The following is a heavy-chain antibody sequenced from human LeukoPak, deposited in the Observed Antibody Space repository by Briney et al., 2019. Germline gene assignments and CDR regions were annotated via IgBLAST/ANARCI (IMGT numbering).Heavy chain of an antibody. CDR3: ATVSSSWLGYFQH. CDR2: IYSGGRT. Sequence: GGSLRLSCAASGFTFSTYWMHWVRQAPGKGLEWVSVIYSGGRTYDADSVKGRFIISRDTSKNTLYLQMNSLTAEDTAVYYCATVSSSWLGYFQHWGQGTLVTVSS. D-gene: IGHD6-13*01. V-gene: IGHV3-66*01. CDR1: GFTFSTYW. J-gene: IGHJ1*01.